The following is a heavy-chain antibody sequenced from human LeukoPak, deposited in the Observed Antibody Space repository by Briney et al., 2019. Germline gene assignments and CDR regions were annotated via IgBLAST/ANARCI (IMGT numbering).Heavy chain of an antibody. CDR2: IYYSGST. D-gene: IGHD3/OR15-3a*01. Sequence: SETLSLTCTVSGGSISSSSYYWGWIRQPPGKGLEWIGSIYYSGSTYYTPSLKSRVTISVDTSKSQFSLKLSSVTAADTAVYYCASPGFFDGTSFYYWGQGTLVTVSS. CDR3: ASPGFFDGTSFYY. V-gene: IGHV4-39*01. J-gene: IGHJ4*02. CDR1: GGSISSSSYY.